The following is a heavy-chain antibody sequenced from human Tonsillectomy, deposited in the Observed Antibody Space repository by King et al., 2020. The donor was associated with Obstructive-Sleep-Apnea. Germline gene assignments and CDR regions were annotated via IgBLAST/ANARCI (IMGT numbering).Heavy chain of an antibody. CDR2: INSDGSST. CDR3: ARVPSGAWVYYGSGSYYFDY. Sequence: VQLVESGGGLVQPGGSLRLSCAASGFTFSSYWMHWVRQAPGKGLVWVSRINSDGSSTSYADSVRGRFTISRDNAKNTLLLQMNSLRAEDTAVYYCARVPSGAWVYYGSGSYYFDYWGQGTLVTVSS. CDR1: GFTFSSYW. V-gene: IGHV3-74*01. D-gene: IGHD3-10*01. J-gene: IGHJ4*02.